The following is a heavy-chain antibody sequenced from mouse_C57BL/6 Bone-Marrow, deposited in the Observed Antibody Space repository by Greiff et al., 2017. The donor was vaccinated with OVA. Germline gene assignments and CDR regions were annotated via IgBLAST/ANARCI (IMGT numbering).Heavy chain of an antibody. Sequence: VQLQESGAELARPGASVQMSCKASGYTFTSYTMHWVKQRPGQGLEWIGYINPSSGYTKYNQKFKDKATLTADKSSSTAYMQLSSLTSEDSAVYYCARKRYGYFDVWGTGTTVTVSS. CDR1: GYTFTSYT. CDR2: INPSSGYT. V-gene: IGHV1-4*01. CDR3: ARKRYGYFDV. J-gene: IGHJ1*03.